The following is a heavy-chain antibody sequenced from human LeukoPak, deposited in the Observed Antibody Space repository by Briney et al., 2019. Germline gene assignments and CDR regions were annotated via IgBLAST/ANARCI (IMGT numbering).Heavy chain of an antibody. Sequence: PGGSLRLSCATSGFTFSNYWMHWVRQAPGKGLEWVANINQDGRTKYYVASVKGRFTIYRDNAINSVFLQMNSLRAEDTAVYYCARENWANDYWGQGTLVTVSS. V-gene: IGHV3-7*01. CDR1: GFTFSNYW. D-gene: IGHD7-27*01. J-gene: IGHJ4*02. CDR3: ARENWANDY. CDR2: INQDGRTK.